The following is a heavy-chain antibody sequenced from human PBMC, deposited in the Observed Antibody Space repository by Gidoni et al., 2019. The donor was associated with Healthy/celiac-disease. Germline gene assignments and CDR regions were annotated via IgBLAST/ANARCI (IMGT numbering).Heavy chain of an antibody. CDR3: ARREHYYDSSGRLYYFDY. D-gene: IGHD3-22*01. CDR1: GYSFTSYW. V-gene: IGHV5-51*01. Sequence: EVQLVQSGAEVKKPGESLKISCTGSGYSFTSYWIGWVRQMPGKGLEWMGIIYPGDSDTRYSPSFQGQVTISADKSISTAYLQWSSLKASDTAMYYCARREHYYDSSGRLYYFDYWGQGTLVTVSS. CDR2: IYPGDSDT. J-gene: IGHJ4*02.